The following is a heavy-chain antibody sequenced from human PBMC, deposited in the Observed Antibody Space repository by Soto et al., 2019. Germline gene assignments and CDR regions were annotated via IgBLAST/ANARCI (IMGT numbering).Heavy chain of an antibody. J-gene: IGHJ5*02. CDR1: GGTFSSYA. Sequence: QVQLVQSGAEVKKPGSSVKVSCKASGGTFSSYAISWVRQPPGQGLKGMGGIIPIFGTANYAQKFQGRVTITADESTSTAYMELSSLRSEDTAVYYCARDGGYLNGYNWFDPWGQGTLVTVSS. D-gene: IGHD1-26*01. CDR2: IIPIFGTA. CDR3: ARDGGYLNGYNWFDP. V-gene: IGHV1-69*01.